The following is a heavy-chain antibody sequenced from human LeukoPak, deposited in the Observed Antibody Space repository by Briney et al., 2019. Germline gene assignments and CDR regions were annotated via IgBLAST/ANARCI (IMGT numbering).Heavy chain of an antibody. CDR2: IYYSGST. CDR3: ARTMVRGVRDY. Sequence: SQTLSLTCTVSGGSISSGSYYWSRIRQPPGKGLEWIGYIYYSGSTNYNPSLKSRVTISVDTSKNQFSLKLSSVTAADTAVYYRARTMVRGVRDYWGQGTLVTVSS. V-gene: IGHV4-61*01. D-gene: IGHD3-10*01. J-gene: IGHJ4*02. CDR1: GGSISSGSYY.